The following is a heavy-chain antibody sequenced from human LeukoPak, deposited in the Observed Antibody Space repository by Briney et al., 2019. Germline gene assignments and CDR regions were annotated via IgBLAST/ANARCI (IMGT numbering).Heavy chain of an antibody. Sequence: PGGSMRLSCAASGVTLSDHHMVWVRQAPGKGLEWVGRTRSKARRYTTEFAASVKGRFAIARDDSKNSMYLQMNNLKTEDTAVYYCTRDGGVRDNTAFDIWGQGTLVTVSS. D-gene: IGHD3-16*01. CDR3: TRDGGVRDNTAFDI. CDR2: TRSKARRYTT. CDR1: GVTLSDHH. J-gene: IGHJ3*02. V-gene: IGHV3-72*01.